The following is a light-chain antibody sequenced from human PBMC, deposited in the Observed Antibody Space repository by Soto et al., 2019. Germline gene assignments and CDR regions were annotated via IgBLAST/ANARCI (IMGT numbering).Light chain of an antibody. V-gene: IGKV3-20*01. CDR2: DAF. CDR3: QQYESSPRT. CDR1: QSVSSY. J-gene: IGKJ1*01. Sequence: EILFTQSPITPAFSSREKATPSLRASQSVSSYLAWYQQKPGQAPRLLIYDAFNRATGIPDRFSGSGSGTDFTLTISRMQPEDFAAYCCQQYESSPRTFGQGTKVDIK.